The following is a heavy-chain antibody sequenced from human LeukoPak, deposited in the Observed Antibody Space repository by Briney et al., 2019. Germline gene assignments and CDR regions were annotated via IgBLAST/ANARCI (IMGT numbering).Heavy chain of an antibody. Sequence: SVTVSCKASGGTFSSYAISWVRPAPGQGLEWMGGIIPIFGTANYAQKFQGRVTITADESTSTAYMELSSLRSEDTAVYYCARGPIDYGDLDNWFDPWGQGTLVTVSS. V-gene: IGHV1-69*13. CDR1: GGTFSSYA. D-gene: IGHD4-17*01. CDR3: ARGPIDYGDLDNWFDP. CDR2: IIPIFGTA. J-gene: IGHJ5*02.